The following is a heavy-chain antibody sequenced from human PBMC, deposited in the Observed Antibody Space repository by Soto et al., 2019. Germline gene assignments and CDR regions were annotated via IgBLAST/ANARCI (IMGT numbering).Heavy chain of an antibody. Sequence: PGESLKISCKGSGYSFTGYWIGWVRQMPGEGLEWMGIIYPGDSDTRYSPSFQGQVTISADKSISTAYLQWSSLKASDTAMYYCARRSSRSHDAFDIWGQGTMVTVSS. CDR2: IYPGDSDT. CDR3: ARRSSRSHDAFDI. J-gene: IGHJ3*02. V-gene: IGHV5-51*01. CDR1: GYSFTGYW.